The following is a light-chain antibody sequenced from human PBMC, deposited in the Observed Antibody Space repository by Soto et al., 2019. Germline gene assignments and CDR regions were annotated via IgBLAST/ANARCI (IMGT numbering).Light chain of an antibody. Sequence: QSALTQPPSASGSPGQSVTISCTGTSSDIGAYDYVSWYQQHPGKAPKLMIYEVSKRPSGVPDRFSGSKSGNTASLTVSGLQTEDEADYYCSSHAAAGVFGGGTQLTVL. J-gene: IGLJ3*02. CDR3: SSHAAAGV. CDR2: EVS. V-gene: IGLV2-8*01. CDR1: SSDIGAYDY.